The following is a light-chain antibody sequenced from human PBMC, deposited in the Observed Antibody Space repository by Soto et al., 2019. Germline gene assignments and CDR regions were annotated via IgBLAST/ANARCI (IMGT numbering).Light chain of an antibody. J-gene: IGLJ2*01. Sequence: QSALTQPASVSGSPGQSITISCTGTSSDVGGYNYVSWFQQHPGKAPKLMIYEVNKRPSGVPDRFSGSKSGNTASLTISGLQTEDEADYYCCSYAGSYTLVFGGGTKLTVL. V-gene: IGLV2-11*01. CDR1: SSDVGGYNY. CDR2: EVN. CDR3: CSYAGSYTLV.